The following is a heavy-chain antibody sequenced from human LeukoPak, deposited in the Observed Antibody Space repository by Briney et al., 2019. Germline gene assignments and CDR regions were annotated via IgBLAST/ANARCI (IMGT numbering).Heavy chain of an antibody. CDR1: GYTFTSYG. CDR2: ISAYNGNT. CDR3: ARGAHYYDSSGYYWFDY. V-gene: IGHV1-18*01. D-gene: IGHD3-22*01. J-gene: IGHJ4*01. Sequence: ASLKVSCKASGYTFTSYGISWVRQAPGQGLEWMGWISAYNGNTNYAQKPQGRVTMTTDTSTSTAYMGLRSLRSDDTAVYYCARGAHYYDSSGYYWFDYWGQGTLVTVSS.